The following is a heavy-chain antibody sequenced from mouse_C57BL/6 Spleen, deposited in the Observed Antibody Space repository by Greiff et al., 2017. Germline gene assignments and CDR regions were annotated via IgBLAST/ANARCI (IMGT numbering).Heavy chain of an antibody. CDR2: IYPGDGDT. V-gene: IGHV1-82*01. CDR1: GYAFSSSW. Sequence: VKLVESGPELVKPGASVKISCKASGYAFSSSWMNWVKQRPGKGLEWIGRIYPGDGDTNYNGKFKGKATLTADKSSSTAYMQLSSLTSEDSAVYFCATYDYDGMYYFDYWGQGTTLTVSS. J-gene: IGHJ2*01. CDR3: ATYDYDGMYYFDY. D-gene: IGHD2-4*01.